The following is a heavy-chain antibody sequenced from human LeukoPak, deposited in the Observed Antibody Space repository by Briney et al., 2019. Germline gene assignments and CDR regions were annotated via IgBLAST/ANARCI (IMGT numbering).Heavy chain of an antibody. Sequence: PGGSLRLSCAASGFTFSSYSMHWVRQAPGKGLEFVSAISSNGDNTYYANSVKGRFNISRDNSRKTLYLQMGSLRADDMAVYYCARDTTYFSSGTYDNWGQGTLVTVSS. V-gene: IGHV3-64*01. D-gene: IGHD1-26*01. CDR3: ARDTTYFSSGTYDN. CDR2: ISSNGDNT. J-gene: IGHJ4*02. CDR1: GFTFSSYS.